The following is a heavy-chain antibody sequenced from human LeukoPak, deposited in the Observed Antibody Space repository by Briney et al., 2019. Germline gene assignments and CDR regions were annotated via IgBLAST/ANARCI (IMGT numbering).Heavy chain of an antibody. D-gene: IGHD1-26*01. CDR3: ATTTIRLGY. Sequence: PSETLSLTCTVSGGSITSSSKYWGWIRQPPGKGLEWIGSIYYSGTTYYNPSLKSRVTISVDTSKNQFSLKLSSVTAADTAVYYCATTTIRLGYWGQETLVTVSS. CDR2: IYYSGTT. CDR1: GGSITSSSKY. V-gene: IGHV4-39*07. J-gene: IGHJ4*02.